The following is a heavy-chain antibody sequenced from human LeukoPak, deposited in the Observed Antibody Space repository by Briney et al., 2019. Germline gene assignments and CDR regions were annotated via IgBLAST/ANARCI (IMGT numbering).Heavy chain of an antibody. Sequence: GASVKVSCKASGGTFSSYAISWVRQAPGQGLEWMGGIIPIFGTANHAQKFQGRVTITADESTSTAYMELSSLRSEDTAVYYCARDFGSDVPAAKGYYYYGMDVWGQGTTVTVSS. D-gene: IGHD2-2*01. J-gene: IGHJ6*02. CDR2: IIPIFGTA. V-gene: IGHV1-69*13. CDR1: GGTFSSYA. CDR3: ARDFGSDVPAAKGYYYYGMDV.